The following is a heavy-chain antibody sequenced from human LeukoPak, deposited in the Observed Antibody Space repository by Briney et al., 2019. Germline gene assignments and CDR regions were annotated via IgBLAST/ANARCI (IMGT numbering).Heavy chain of an antibody. Sequence: GGSLRLSCAASGFTFSSYGMPWVRQAPGKGLGWVAFIRYDGSNKYYADSVKGRFTISRDNSKNTRYLQMNSLRAEDTAVYYCAKDSGIYYYYYYMDVWGKGSTVTVSS. CDR2: IRYDGSNK. CDR3: AKDSGIYYYYYYMDV. V-gene: IGHV3-30*02. J-gene: IGHJ6*03. CDR1: GFTFSSYG.